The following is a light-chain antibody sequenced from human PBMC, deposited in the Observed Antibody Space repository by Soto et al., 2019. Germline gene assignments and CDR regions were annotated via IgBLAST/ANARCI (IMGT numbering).Light chain of an antibody. CDR3: QQSYGPQIT. CDR2: LAS. V-gene: IGKV1-39*01. Sequence: DIQMTQSPSSLSAFVGDRVTITCRASQTISNYLNWYQQRPGKAPKLLIYLASSLQSGVPSRFGGSGSGTDFTLTISSLQPEDSATYYCQQSYGPQITFGQGTRLEIK. J-gene: IGKJ5*01. CDR1: QTISNY.